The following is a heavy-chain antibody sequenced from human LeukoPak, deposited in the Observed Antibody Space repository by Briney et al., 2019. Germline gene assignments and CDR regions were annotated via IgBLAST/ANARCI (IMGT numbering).Heavy chain of an antibody. CDR3: ARQWSIPGIAAAGVDSFFDY. CDR1: GYSISSGYY. Sequence: SETLSLTCAVSGYSISSGYYWGWIRQPPGKGLEWIGSIYHSGSTYYNPSLKSRVTISVDTSKNQFSLKLSSVTAADTAVYYCARQWSIPGIAAAGVDSFFDYWGQGTLVTVSS. V-gene: IGHV4-38-2*01. CDR2: IYHSGST. J-gene: IGHJ4*02. D-gene: IGHD6-13*01.